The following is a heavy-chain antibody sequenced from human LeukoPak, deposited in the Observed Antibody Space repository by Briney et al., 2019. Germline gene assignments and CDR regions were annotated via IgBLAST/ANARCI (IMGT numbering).Heavy chain of an antibody. J-gene: IGHJ3*02. CDR1: GFTFSDYY. CDR2: ISTSSSTI. D-gene: IGHD3-10*01. Sequence: SPGGSLRLSCAASGFTFSDYYISWIRQAPGRGLEWLSYISTSSSTIYYADSVKGRFAISRDNAKNSLYLQMNSLRAEDTAVYYCARDSRGAFDIWGQGTMVTVSS. V-gene: IGHV3-11*01. CDR3: ARDSRGAFDI.